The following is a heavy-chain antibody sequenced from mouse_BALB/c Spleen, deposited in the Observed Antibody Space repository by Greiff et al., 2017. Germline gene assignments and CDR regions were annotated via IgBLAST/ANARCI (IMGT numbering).Heavy chain of an antibody. CDR1: GFTFSSYG. D-gene: IGHD1-1*01. J-gene: IGHJ4*01. Sequence: EVQLVESGGDLVKPGGSLKLSCAASGFTFSSYGMSWVRQTPDKRLEWVATISSGGSYTYYPDSVKGRFTISRDNAKNTLYLQMSSLKSEDTAMYYCARQGGSSPHYYAMDYWGQGTSVTVSS. V-gene: IGHV5-6*01. CDR3: ARQGGSSPHYYAMDY. CDR2: ISSGGSYT.